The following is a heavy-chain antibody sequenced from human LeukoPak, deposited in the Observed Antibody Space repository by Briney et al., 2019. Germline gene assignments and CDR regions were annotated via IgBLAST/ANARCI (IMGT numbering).Heavy chain of an antibody. CDR1: GYTFTDYY. D-gene: IGHD6-19*01. J-gene: IGHJ4*02. CDR2: INTNTGNP. CDR3: ARSTAVPVTVYFDF. Sequence: GASVKVSRKASGYTFTDYYMHWLRQAPGQGLEWMGWINTNTGNPTSAQGFTGRFVFSLDTSVSTAYLQISSLKAEDTAVYFCARSTAVPVTVYFDFWGQGTLVTVPS. V-gene: IGHV7-4-1*02.